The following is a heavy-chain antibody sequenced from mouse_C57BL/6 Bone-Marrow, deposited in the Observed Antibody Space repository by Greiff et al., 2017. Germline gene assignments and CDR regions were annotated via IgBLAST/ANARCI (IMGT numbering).Heavy chain of an antibody. J-gene: IGHJ4*01. Sequence: DVMLVESGGGLVKPGGFLKLSCAASGFTFSDYGMHWVRQAPEKGLEWVAYISSGSSTIYYADTVKGRFTISRDNAKNTLFLQMTSLRSEDTAMYYCARSAMDYWGQGTSVTVSS. CDR1: GFTFSDYG. CDR2: ISSGSSTI. CDR3: ARSAMDY. V-gene: IGHV5-17*01.